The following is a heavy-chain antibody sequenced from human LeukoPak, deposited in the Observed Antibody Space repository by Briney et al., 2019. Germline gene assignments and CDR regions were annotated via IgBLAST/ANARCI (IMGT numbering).Heavy chain of an antibody. D-gene: IGHD2-15*01. J-gene: IGHJ4*02. CDR1: GYTFTSYW. CDR3: ARHDCSGGSCPLAY. Sequence: PGESLKISCKGSGYTFTSYWITWVRQMPGKGLEWMGRTDPSDSHASYSPSLQGHVTISADKSINTAYLQWSSLKASDTAMYYCARHDCSGGSCPLAYWGQGTLVTVPS. V-gene: IGHV5-10-1*01. CDR2: TDPSDSHA.